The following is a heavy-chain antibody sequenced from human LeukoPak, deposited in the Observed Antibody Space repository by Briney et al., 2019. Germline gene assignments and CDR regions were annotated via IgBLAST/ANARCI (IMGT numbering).Heavy chain of an antibody. CDR1: GFIFTNAW. D-gene: IGHD6-6*01. CDR2: VKSNTDGGTI. CDR3: TTDRLFFEY. Sequence: GGSLRLSCAASGFIFTNAWMTWVCQAPGQGLEWVGRVKSNTDGGTIDYAAPVKGRFTISRDDSKNILYLQMNDLKTEDTAVYYCTTDRLFFEYWGQGTLVTVSS. V-gene: IGHV3-15*01. J-gene: IGHJ4*02.